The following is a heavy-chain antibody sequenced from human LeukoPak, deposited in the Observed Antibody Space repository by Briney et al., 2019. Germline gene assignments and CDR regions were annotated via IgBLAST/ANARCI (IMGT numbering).Heavy chain of an antibody. CDR3: ARTDVSYYYDSSGYYYYFDY. Sequence: GESLKISCKGSGYSFTSYWIGWVRQMPGKGLEWMGIIYPGDSDTRYSPSFQGQVTISADKSISTAYLQWSSLKASDTVMYYCARTDVSYYYDSSGYYYYFDYWGQGTLVTVSS. D-gene: IGHD3-22*01. V-gene: IGHV5-51*01. CDR1: GYSFTSYW. J-gene: IGHJ4*02. CDR2: IYPGDSDT.